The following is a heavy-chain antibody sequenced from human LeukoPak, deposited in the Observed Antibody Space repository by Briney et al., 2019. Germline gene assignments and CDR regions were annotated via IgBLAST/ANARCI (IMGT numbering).Heavy chain of an antibody. CDR2: ISSSSSYI. Sequence: GSLRLSCAASGFTFSSYSMNWVRQAPGKGLEWVSSISSSSSYIYYADSVKGRFTISRDNAKNSLYLQMNSLRAEDTAVYYCARDLGVLMVYAISDYWGQGTLVTVSS. CDR1: GFTFSSYS. V-gene: IGHV3-21*01. D-gene: IGHD2-8*01. J-gene: IGHJ4*02. CDR3: ARDLGVLMVYAISDY.